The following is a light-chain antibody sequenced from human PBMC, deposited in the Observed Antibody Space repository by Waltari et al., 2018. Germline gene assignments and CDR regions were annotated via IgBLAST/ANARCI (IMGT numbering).Light chain of an antibody. CDR2: DVS. V-gene: IGLV2-14*03. CDR3: SSYITTNTLEL. Sequence: QSALTQPASVSGSPGQSITISCTGTSSDVGTYNYVSWYQQHPGKAPKLLIYDVSYRPSGVSYRFSGSKSGNTVSLTISGLQAEDEADYYCSSYITTNTLELFGGGTSLTVL. CDR1: SSDVGTYNY. J-gene: IGLJ3*02.